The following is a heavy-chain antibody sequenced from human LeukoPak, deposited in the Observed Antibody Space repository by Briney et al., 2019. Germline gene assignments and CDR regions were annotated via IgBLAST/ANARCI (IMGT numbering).Heavy chain of an antibody. CDR3: ARGFTIFGVVNDAFDI. V-gene: IGHV3-74*01. CDR2: INSDGSST. D-gene: IGHD3-3*01. J-gene: IGHJ3*02. CDR1: GFTFSRYS. Sequence: GGSLRLSCAASGFTFSRYSMNWVRQAPGKGLVWVSRINSDGSSTSYADSVKGRFTISRDNAKNTLYLQMNSLRAEDTAVYYCARGFTIFGVVNDAFDIWGQGTMVTVSS.